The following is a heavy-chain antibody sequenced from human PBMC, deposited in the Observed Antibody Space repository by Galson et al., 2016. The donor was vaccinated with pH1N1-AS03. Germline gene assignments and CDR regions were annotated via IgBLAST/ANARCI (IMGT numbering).Heavy chain of an antibody. V-gene: IGHV4-34*01. D-gene: IGHD4-17*01. CDR1: GDSISSGYY. Sequence: ETLSLTCAVSGDSISSGYYWGWIRQPPGQGLEWIGEISHSGNTNYNPSLKSRVTISVDTSKNQFSLKLTSVTAADTAVYYCARAYGYGDYGIDYWGQGTLVTVSS. J-gene: IGHJ4*02. CDR2: ISHSGNT. CDR3: ARAYGYGDYGIDY.